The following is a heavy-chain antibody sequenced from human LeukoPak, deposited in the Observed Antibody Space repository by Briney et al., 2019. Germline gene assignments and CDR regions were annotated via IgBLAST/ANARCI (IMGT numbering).Heavy chain of an antibody. CDR1: GFNFFSYG. CDR3: AKDSLDGYHYGMDV. CDR2: ISYDGSKK. D-gene: IGHD3-16*02. J-gene: IGHJ6*02. V-gene: IGHV3-30*18. Sequence: PGGSLRLSCAASGFNFFSYGMHWVRQAPGKGLDWVTGISYDGSKKYYADSVKGRFTISRDNSKNTVYLQMNSLRAEDTAVYYCAKDSLDGYHYGMDVWGQGTTVTVSS.